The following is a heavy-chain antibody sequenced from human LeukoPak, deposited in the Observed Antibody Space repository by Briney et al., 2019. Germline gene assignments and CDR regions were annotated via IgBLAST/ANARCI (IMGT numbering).Heavy chain of an antibody. D-gene: IGHD1-26*01. J-gene: IGHJ2*01. CDR2: ISAYNGNT. CDR1: GYTFTSYG. V-gene: IGHV1-18*01. Sequence: GASVKVSCKASGYTFTSYGISWVRQAPGQGLEWMGWISAYNGNTNYAQKLQGRVTMTRDTSTSTVYMELSSLRSEDTAVYYCARSGAHHSWYFDLWGRGTLVTVSS. CDR3: ARSGAHHSWYFDL.